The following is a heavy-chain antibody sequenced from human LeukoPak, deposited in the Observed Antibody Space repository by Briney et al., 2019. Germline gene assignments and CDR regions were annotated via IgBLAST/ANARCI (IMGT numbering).Heavy chain of an antibody. J-gene: IGHJ6*02. D-gene: IGHD3-3*01. CDR1: GFTFSSYW. CDR3: ARDTKRSFYYYYGMDV. V-gene: IGHV3-7*01. Sequence: GGSLRLSCAASGFTFSSYWMSWVRQAPGKGLEWVANIKQDGSEKYYVDSVKGRFTISRDSAKNSLYLQMNSLRAEDTAVYYCARDTKRSFYYYYGMDVWGQGTLVTVSS. CDR2: IKQDGSEK.